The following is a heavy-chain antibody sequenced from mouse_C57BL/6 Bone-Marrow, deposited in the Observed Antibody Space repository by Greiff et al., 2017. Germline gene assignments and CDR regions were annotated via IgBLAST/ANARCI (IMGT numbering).Heavy chain of an antibody. D-gene: IGHD1-1*01. CDR3: ASYGSSDYAMDY. CDR1: GYTFTDYN. J-gene: IGHJ4*01. CDR2: INPNNGGT. Sequence: VQLQQSGPELVKPGASVKIPCKASGYTFTDYNMDWVKQSHGQSLEWIGDINPNNGGTIYNQKFKGKATLTVDKSSSTAYLELRSLTSEDTAVYYCASYGSSDYAMDYWGQGTSVTVSS. V-gene: IGHV1-18*01.